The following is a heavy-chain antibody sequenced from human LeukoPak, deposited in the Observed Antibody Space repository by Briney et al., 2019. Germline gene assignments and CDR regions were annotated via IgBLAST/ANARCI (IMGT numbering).Heavy chain of an antibody. V-gene: IGHV4-34*01. CDR2: INHSGST. D-gene: IGHD3-9*01. CDR3: ARWARYYDILTGYYYYYYYMDV. CDR1: GGSFSGYY. J-gene: IGHJ6*03. Sequence: SETLSLTCAVYGGSFSGYYWSWICQPPGKGLEWIGEINHSGSTNYNPSLKSRVTISVDTSKNQFSLKLSSVTAADTAVYYCARWARYYDILTGYYYYYYYMDVWGKGTTVTISS.